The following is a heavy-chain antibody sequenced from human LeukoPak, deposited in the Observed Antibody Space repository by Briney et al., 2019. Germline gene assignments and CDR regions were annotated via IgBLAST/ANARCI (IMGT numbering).Heavy chain of an antibody. CDR1: GFSLSTSGVG. V-gene: IGHV2-5*02. D-gene: IGHD3-10*01. Sequence: SGPTLVKPTQTLTLTCTFSGFSLSTSGVGVGWIRQPPGKALEWLALIYWDDDKRYSPSLKSRLTITKDTSKNQVVLTMTNMDPVDTATYYCTHRAGGPFRPHFHYWGQGILVTVST. CDR2: IYWDDDK. J-gene: IGHJ4*02. CDR3: THRAGGPFRPHFHY.